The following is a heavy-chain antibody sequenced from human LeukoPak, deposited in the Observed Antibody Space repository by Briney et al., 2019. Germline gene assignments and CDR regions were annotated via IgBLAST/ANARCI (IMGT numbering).Heavy chain of an antibody. CDR3: AKAGPRAPATYYYYGMDV. CDR2: ISYDGSNK. Sequence: GGSLRLSCAASGFTFSSYGMHWVRQAPGKGLEWVAVISYDGSNKYYADSVKGRFTISRDNSKNTLYLQMNSLRAEDTAVYYCAKAGPRAPATYYYYGMDVWGQGTTVTVSS. J-gene: IGHJ6*02. CDR1: GFTFSSYG. V-gene: IGHV3-30*18.